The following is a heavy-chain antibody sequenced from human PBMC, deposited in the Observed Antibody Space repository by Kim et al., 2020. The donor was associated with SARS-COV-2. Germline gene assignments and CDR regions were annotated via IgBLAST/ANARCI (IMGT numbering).Heavy chain of an antibody. CDR2: INTNTGNP. Sequence: ASVKVSCKASGYTFSNYGLHWVRQAPGQGLEWMGWINTNTGNPTYAQGFTGRFVFSLDTSVSTAYLQISSLQAEDTAVYYCARVPGSSQVPYYYYYGMDVWGQGTTVTVSS. J-gene: IGHJ6*02. CDR1: GYTFSNYG. CDR3: ARVPGSSQVPYYYYYGMDV. V-gene: IGHV7-4-1*02. D-gene: IGHD3-10*01.